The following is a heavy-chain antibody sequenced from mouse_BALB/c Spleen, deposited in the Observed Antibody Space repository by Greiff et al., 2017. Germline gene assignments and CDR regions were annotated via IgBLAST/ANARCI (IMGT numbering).Heavy chain of an antibody. CDR2: SRNKANDYTT. J-gene: IGHJ3*01. V-gene: IGHV7-1*02. D-gene: IGHD4-1*02. CDR3: ARESTGTRFAY. Sequence: EVKLVESGGGLVQPGGSLRLSCATSGFTFSDFYMEWVRQPPGKRLEWIAASRNKANDYTTEYSASVKGRFIVSRDTSQSILYLQMNALRAEDTAIYYCARESTGTRFAYWGQGTLVTVSA. CDR1: GFTFSDFY.